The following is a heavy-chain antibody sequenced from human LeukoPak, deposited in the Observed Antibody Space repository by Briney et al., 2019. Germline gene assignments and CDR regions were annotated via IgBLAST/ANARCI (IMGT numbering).Heavy chain of an antibody. CDR1: GFTFSSYS. Sequence: PGGSLRLSCAASGFTFSSYSMNWVRQAPGKGREWVSSISSSSSYIYYADSVKGRFTISRDNAKNSLYLQMNSLRAEDTAVYYCARLSRGSGRDAFDIWGQGTMVTVSS. V-gene: IGHV3-21*01. CDR2: ISSSSSYI. D-gene: IGHD3-10*01. CDR3: ARLSRGSGRDAFDI. J-gene: IGHJ3*02.